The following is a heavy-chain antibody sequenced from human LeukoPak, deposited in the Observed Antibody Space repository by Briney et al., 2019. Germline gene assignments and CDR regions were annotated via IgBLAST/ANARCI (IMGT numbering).Heavy chain of an antibody. CDR2: ISDDGRNE. V-gene: IGHV3-30*04. Sequence: PGGSLRLSCAASGFTFSDYTIHWVRQAPGKGLEWVAAISDDGRNEYYADSVKGRFTISRDNSKNMVYLQMNNLRADDTAVYYCAKSVVVITFRFDDWGQGALVTVSS. J-gene: IGHJ4*02. CDR3: AKSVVVITFRFDD. CDR1: GFTFSDYT. D-gene: IGHD2-15*01.